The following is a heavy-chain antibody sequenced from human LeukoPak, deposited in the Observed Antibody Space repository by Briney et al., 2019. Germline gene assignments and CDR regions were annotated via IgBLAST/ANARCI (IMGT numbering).Heavy chain of an antibody. V-gene: IGHV4-59*01. CDR2: IYYSGST. Sequence: PSETLSLTCTVSGGSISSYYWSWIRQPPGKGLEWIGYIYYSGSTNYNPSLKSRVTISVDTSKNQFSLKLSSVTAADTAAYYCARYSSGWYTQATAFYYWGQGTLVTVSS. J-gene: IGHJ4*02. CDR3: ARYSSGWYTQATAFYY. CDR1: GGSISSYY. D-gene: IGHD6-19*01.